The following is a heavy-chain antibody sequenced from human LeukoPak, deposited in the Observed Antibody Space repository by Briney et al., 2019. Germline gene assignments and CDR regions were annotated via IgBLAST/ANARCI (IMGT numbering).Heavy chain of an antibody. V-gene: IGHV3-74*01. CDR2: INPDGTTT. D-gene: IGHD6-19*01. CDR1: GFTFSTYW. CDR3: ARVSIGWYSFDY. J-gene: IGHJ4*02. Sequence: GGPLRLSCAASGFTFSTYWMHWVRQAPGKGLVWVSRINPDGTTTSYADSVKGRFTISRDNAKDTVYLQMNSLRAEDTAVYYCARVSIGWYSFDYWGQGTLVTVSS.